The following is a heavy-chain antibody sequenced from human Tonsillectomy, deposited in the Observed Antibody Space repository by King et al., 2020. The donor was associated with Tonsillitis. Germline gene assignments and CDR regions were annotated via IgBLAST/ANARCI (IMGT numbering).Heavy chain of an antibody. CDR2: MYNSGTI. V-gene: IGHV4-39*01. CDR3: ARYVSGRFDY. Sequence: VQLQESGPGVVKPSETLSLTCTVSVGSISSTDHYWAWIRQPPGKGLEWIGYMYNSGTIFYNPSLKSRITISGGTSENRFSRKLRSVTAADTAVYFCARYVSGRFDYWGQGALVTVSS. CDR1: VGSISSTDHY. J-gene: IGHJ4*02. D-gene: IGHD1-26*01.